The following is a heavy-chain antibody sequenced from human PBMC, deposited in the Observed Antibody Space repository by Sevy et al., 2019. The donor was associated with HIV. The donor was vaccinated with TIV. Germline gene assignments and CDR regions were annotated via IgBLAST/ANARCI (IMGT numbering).Heavy chain of an antibody. CDR2: IKQDESET. V-gene: IGHV3-7*01. CDR1: GFTFNKYW. J-gene: IGHJ4*02. Sequence: GGSLRLSCAASGFTFNKYWMSWVRQTPEKGLEWVATIKQDESETYYVDSVKGRFVISRDNGKNAVSLQMNGLRVEDTALFYFAREVGGFNWRPYYFDSWGQGTLVTVSS. D-gene: IGHD3-3*01. CDR3: AREVGGFNWRPYYFDS.